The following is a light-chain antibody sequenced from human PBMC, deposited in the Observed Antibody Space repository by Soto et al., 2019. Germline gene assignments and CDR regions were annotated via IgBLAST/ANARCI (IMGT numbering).Light chain of an antibody. Sequence: EIVLTQSPGTLSLSPGERATLSCRASQSVSSSSLAWYQQKPGQAPRLLIYGASSRATGIPDRFSGSGSGTDFTLTISSLEPEDFAVYYCQQGSTFGQGTKLEMK. CDR3: QQGST. CDR2: GAS. J-gene: IGKJ2*01. CDR1: QSVSSSS. V-gene: IGKV3-20*01.